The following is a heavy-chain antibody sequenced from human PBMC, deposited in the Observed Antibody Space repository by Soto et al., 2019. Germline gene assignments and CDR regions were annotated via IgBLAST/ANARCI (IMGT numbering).Heavy chain of an antibody. Sequence: GGSLRLSCAASGFTFSSYAMSWVRQAPGKGLEWVSAISGSGGSTYYADSVKGRFTISRDNSKNTLYLQMNSLRAEDTAVYYCAKAPRYSPKPYNWFDPWGQGTLVTVSS. CDR1: GFTFSSYA. D-gene: IGHD1-26*01. J-gene: IGHJ5*02. V-gene: IGHV3-23*01. CDR2: ISGSGGST. CDR3: AKAPRYSPKPYNWFDP.